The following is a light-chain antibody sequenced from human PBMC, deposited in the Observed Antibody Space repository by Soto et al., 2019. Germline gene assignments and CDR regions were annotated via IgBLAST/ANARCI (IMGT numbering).Light chain of an antibody. CDR3: QSYDSSLSVV. CDR2: TNG. CDR1: SSNIGAGYD. Sequence: QSVLTQPPSVSGAPGQRGTISCTGSSSNIGAGYDVHWYQQPPGTAPKLLIYTNGNRPSGVPDRFSGSKSGTSASLAITGLQAEDEADYYCQSYDSSLSVVFGGGTQLTVL. V-gene: IGLV1-40*01. J-gene: IGLJ2*01.